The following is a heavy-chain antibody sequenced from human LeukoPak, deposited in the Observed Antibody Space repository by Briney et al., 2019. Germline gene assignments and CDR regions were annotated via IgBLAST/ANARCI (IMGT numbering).Heavy chain of an antibody. J-gene: IGHJ4*02. CDR1: GFTFSDYW. CDR3: VRGVGGSSYLDY. D-gene: IGHD3-16*01. Sequence: QAGGSLRLSCIASGFTFSDYWMHWVRQAPGKGLVWVSRIKTDGSWTNDADSVKGRFTISRDNAENTLYLQMNSLRVEDTAVYYCVRGVGGSSYLDYWGQGALVTVSS. CDR2: IKTDGSWT. V-gene: IGHV3-74*01.